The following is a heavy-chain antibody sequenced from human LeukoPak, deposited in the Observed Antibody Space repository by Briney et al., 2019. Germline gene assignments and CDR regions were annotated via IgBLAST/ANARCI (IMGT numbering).Heavy chain of an antibody. D-gene: IGHD5-18*01. CDR2: IYHSGST. CDR3: ARGSYGYSSNDY. J-gene: IGHJ4*02. V-gene: IGHV4-38-2*02. CDR1: GYSISSGYY. Sequence: PSETLSLTCTVSGYSISSGYYWGWIRQPPGKGLEWIGSIYHSGSTYYNPSLRSRVTISVDTSKNQFSLKLSSVTAADTAVYYCARGSYGYSSNDYWGQGTLVTVSS.